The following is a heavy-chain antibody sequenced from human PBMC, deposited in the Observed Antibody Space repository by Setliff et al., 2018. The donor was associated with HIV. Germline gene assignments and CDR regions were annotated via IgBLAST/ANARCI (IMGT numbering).Heavy chain of an antibody. D-gene: IGHD3-22*01. Sequence: GASVKVSCKASGGTFSSYAISWVRQAPGQGLEWMGGIIPIFGTANYAQKFQGRVTITADESTSTAYMELSSRSSEDTAVYYCASGGVYYYDRSGWSMDYWGQGTLVTVSS. V-gene: IGHV1-69*13. CDR1: GGTFSSYA. J-gene: IGHJ4*02. CDR3: ASGGVYYYDRSGWSMDY. CDR2: IIPIFGTA.